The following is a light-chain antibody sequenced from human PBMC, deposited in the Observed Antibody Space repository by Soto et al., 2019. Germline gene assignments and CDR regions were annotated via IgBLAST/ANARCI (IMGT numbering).Light chain of an antibody. CDR2: EVA. CDR3: TSYTSSGTLPYV. V-gene: IGLV2-14*01. J-gene: IGLJ1*01. CDR1: SSDIGVYNY. Sequence: QSVLTQPASVSGSPGQSITISCTGTSSDIGVYNYVSWYQQHAGRAPKLVIYEVAYRPSGISSRFSGSKSGNTASLTISGLQAEDEPDYYCTSYTSSGTLPYVFGTGTKVTVL.